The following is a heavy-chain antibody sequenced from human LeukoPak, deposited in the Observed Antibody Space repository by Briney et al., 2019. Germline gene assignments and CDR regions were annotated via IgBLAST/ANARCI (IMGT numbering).Heavy chain of an antibody. CDR2: INPNSGGT. CDR3: AKGVKYIVVVTAQHYFDY. Sequence: ASVKVSCKASGYRFTGYYMHWVRQAPGQGLEWMGWINPNSGGTNYAQKFQGRVTMTRDTSISTAYMELSRLRADDTAVYYCAKGVKYIVVVTAQHYFDYWGQGTLVTVSS. J-gene: IGHJ4*02. V-gene: IGHV1-2*02. CDR1: GYRFTGYY. D-gene: IGHD2-21*02.